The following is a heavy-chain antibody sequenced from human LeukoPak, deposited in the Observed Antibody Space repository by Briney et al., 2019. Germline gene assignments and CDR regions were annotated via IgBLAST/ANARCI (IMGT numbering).Heavy chain of an antibody. CDR3: ARFPGYGSSSKAEYYYGMDV. V-gene: IGHV3-21*01. D-gene: IGHD6-13*01. CDR1: GFTSSSYR. J-gene: IGHJ6*04. CDR2: FSRNNSNI. Sequence: GSLRLSSAASGFTSSSYRMNWVRQPPGKGLGWVASFSRNNSNIYYAESVKGGFPIPRDNAKHSLYLQMNSLRAWDTAVYYCARFPGYGSSSKAEYYYGMDVWGKGTTVTVSS.